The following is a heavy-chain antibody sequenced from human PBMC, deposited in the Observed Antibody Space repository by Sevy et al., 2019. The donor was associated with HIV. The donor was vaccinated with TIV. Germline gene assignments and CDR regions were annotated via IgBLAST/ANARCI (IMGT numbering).Heavy chain of an antibody. CDR2: IKSKSDGGTT. CDR3: TTEPRKYYDILTGYYNLDY. Sequence: GGSLRLSCAASGFTFTNAWMSWVRQAPGKGLEWVGRIKSKSDGGTTDHAAPVKGRFTISRDDSKNSLYLQMNSLKTEDTAVYYCTTEPRKYYDILTGYYNLDYWGQGTLVTVSS. J-gene: IGHJ4*02. D-gene: IGHD3-9*01. V-gene: IGHV3-15*01. CDR1: GFTFTNAW.